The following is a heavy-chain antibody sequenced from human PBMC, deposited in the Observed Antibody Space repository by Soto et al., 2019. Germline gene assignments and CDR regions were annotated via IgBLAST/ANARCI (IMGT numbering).Heavy chain of an antibody. CDR3: ASKFGELLADAFDI. Sequence: QVQLQESGPGLVKSSGTLSLTCAVSGGSISSRKWWRWVRQPPGKGLGWIGEIYHSGSANYNPSLKSRVTIXVXNXXSQFTLKMTSVTAADTAVYYCASKFGELLADAFDIWGQGTVVTVSS. J-gene: IGHJ3*02. V-gene: IGHV4-4*02. CDR1: GGSISSRKW. CDR2: IYHSGSA. D-gene: IGHD3-10*01.